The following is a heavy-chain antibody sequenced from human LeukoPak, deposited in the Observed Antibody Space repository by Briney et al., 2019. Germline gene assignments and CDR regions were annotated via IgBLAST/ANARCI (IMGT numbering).Heavy chain of an antibody. CDR1: GFTFSSYA. J-gene: IGHJ4*02. CDR3: AKGGTMVRGVIIPFDY. CDR2: ISGGST. Sequence: GGSLRLSCAASGFTFSSYAMSWVRQAPGKGLEWVSAISGGSTYYADSVKGRFTISRDNSKNTLYLQMNSLRAEDTAVYYCAKGGTMVRGVIIPFDYWGQGTLVTVSS. V-gene: IGHV3-23*01. D-gene: IGHD3-10*01.